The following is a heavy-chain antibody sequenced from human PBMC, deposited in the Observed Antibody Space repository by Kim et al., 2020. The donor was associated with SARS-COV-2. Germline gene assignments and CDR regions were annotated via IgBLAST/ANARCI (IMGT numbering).Heavy chain of an antibody. J-gene: IGHJ6*03. CDR3: TRDGTLRFLEWLSPNYYYYYMDV. D-gene: IGHD3-3*01. CDR2: INHDGSIT. Sequence: GGSLRLSCAASGFSLNSFWMHWVRQVPGKGLVWVSRINHDGSITNYADSVKGRFTISRDNARSTLFLQMNSLRDEDTAVYYCTRDGTLRFLEWLSPNYYYYYMDVWGSGTTVTVSS. CDR1: GFSLNSFW. V-gene: IGHV3-74*01.